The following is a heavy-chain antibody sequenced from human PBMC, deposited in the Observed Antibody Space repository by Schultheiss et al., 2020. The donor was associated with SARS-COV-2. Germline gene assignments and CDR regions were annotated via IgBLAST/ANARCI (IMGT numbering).Heavy chain of an antibody. J-gene: IGHJ4*02. D-gene: IGHD3/OR15-3a*01. CDR2: ISGSGGST. Sequence: GGSLRLSCAASGFTFSSYAMSWVRQAPGKGLEWVSAISGSGGSTYYADSVKGRFTISRDNSKNTVFLQMDSLKAEDTAVYYCARRLDSALIDHWGQGTLVTVSS. V-gene: IGHV3-23*01. CDR3: ARRLDSALIDH. CDR1: GFTFSSYA.